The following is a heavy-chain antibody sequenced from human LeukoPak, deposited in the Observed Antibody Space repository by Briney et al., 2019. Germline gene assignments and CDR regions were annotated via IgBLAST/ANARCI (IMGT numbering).Heavy chain of an antibody. CDR2: IYYSGST. CDR3: AREVTMVFSY. Sequence: PSETLSLTCTVSGGSISSYYWGWIRQPPGKGLEWIGSIYYSGSTYYNPSLKSRVTISVDTSKNQFSLKLSSVTAADTAVYYCAREVTMVFSYWGQGTLVTVSS. D-gene: IGHD3-10*01. J-gene: IGHJ4*02. V-gene: IGHV4-39*07. CDR1: GGSISSYY.